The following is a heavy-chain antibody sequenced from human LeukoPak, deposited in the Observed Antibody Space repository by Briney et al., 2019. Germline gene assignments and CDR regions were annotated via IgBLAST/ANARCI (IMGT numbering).Heavy chain of an antibody. V-gene: IGHV3-21*01. Sequence: GSLRLSCAASGFTFSSYSMNWVRQAPGKGLEWVSSISSSSSYIYYADSVKGRFTISRDNAKNSLYLQMNSLRAEDTAVYYCARDPLPMIAARRGTWFDPWGQGTLVTVSS. CDR2: ISSSSSYI. D-gene: IGHD6-6*01. CDR1: GFTFSSYS. J-gene: IGHJ5*02. CDR3: ARDPLPMIAARRGTWFDP.